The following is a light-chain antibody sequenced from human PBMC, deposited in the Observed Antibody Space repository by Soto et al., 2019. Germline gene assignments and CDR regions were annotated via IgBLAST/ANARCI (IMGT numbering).Light chain of an antibody. CDR1: SSDVGGYSY. V-gene: IGLV2-8*01. J-gene: IGLJ3*02. Sequence: QSVLTQPPSASGSPGQSVAISCTGTSSDVGGYSYVSWYQQHPGKAPKLMIYEVSKRPSGVPDRFSGSKSGNTASLTVSGLQAEDEAYYYCSSDARNRDILFGGGTKLTVL. CDR3: SSDARNRDIL. CDR2: EVS.